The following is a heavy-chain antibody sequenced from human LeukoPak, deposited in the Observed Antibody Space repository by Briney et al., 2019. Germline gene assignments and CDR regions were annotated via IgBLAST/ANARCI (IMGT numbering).Heavy chain of an antibody. Sequence: QTGGSLRLSCAASGFTFSSYWMHRVRQAPGKGLVWVSRIKSDGSTNYADSVKGRFTISRDNAKNTLSLQMNSLRAEDTGVYYCARAPSEIGGYYPEYFRHWGQGTLVTVSS. J-gene: IGHJ1*01. CDR1: GFTFSSYW. CDR3: ARAPSEIGGYYPEYFRH. V-gene: IGHV3-74*01. D-gene: IGHD3-22*01. CDR2: IKSDGST.